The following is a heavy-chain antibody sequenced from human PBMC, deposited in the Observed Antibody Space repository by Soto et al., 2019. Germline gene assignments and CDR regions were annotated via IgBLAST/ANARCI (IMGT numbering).Heavy chain of an antibody. CDR1: GFTFSNGFTFSSYA. V-gene: IGHV3-23*01. Sequence: GSLRLSCAASGFTFSNGFTFSSYAMSWVRQAPGKGLEWVSAISGSGGSTDYADSVKGRFTISRDNSKKTLYLQMHSLRAEDTAVYYCAKGFFRGVVISGDYWGQGTLVTVSS. CDR3: AKGFFRGVVISGDY. D-gene: IGHD3-10*01. J-gene: IGHJ4*02. CDR2: ISGSGGST.